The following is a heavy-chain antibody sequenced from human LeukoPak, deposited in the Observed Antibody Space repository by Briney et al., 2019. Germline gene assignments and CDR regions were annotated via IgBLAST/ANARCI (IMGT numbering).Heavy chain of an antibody. V-gene: IGHV3-74*01. D-gene: IGHD2-2*01. Sequence: GGSLRLSCVASGFTFSSYWMHWVRQAPGKGLVWVSRIKPDGSTTDYADSVKGRFTISRDNAENTLFLQMNSLRPEDTAVYFCARDPAAMGWFDPWGQGTLVTVSS. J-gene: IGHJ5*02. CDR2: IKPDGSTT. CDR1: GFTFSSYW. CDR3: ARDPAAMGWFDP.